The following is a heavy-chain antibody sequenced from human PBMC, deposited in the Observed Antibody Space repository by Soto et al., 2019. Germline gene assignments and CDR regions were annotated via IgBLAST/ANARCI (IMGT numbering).Heavy chain of an antibody. V-gene: IGHV3-23*01. CDR2: ISGSGGST. D-gene: IGHD2-8*01. CDR3: AKLASGHYCTNGVCLLYYCDY. J-gene: IGHJ4*02. CDR1: GFTFNNYA. Sequence: EVQLLESGGGLVQPGGSLRLSCAASGFTFNNYAMSWVRQAPGKGLEWVSAISGSGGSTHYADSVKGRFTISRDNCKNTLCLQMNSLRAEDTAVYYCAKLASGHYCTNGVCLLYYCDYWGQGAQVTVSS.